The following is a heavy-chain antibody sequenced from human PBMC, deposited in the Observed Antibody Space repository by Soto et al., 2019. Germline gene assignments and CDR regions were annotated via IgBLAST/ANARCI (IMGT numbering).Heavy chain of an antibody. V-gene: IGHV5-51*01. D-gene: IGHD6-25*01. CDR3: ARSQYSSGWGDAFDI. J-gene: IGHJ3*02. Sequence: GESLNISCKGSGYSFTSYWIGLVRQMPGKGLEWMGIIYPGDSDTRYSPSFQGQVTISADKSISTAYLQWSSLKASDTAMYYCARSQYSSGWGDAFDIWGQGTMVTVSS. CDR2: IYPGDSDT. CDR1: GYSFTSYW.